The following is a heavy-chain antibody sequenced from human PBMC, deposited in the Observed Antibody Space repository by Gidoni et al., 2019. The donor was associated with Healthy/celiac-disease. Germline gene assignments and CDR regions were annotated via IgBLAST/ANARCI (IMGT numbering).Heavy chain of an antibody. V-gene: IGHV1-18*01. J-gene: IGHJ6*02. CDR3: ARARVGYYDSSCYQLYGRYYYYGMDV. D-gene: IGHD3-22*01. CDR1: GYTFTSYG. CDR2: ISAYNGNT. Sequence: LVQSGAEVKKPGASVKVSCKASGYTFTSYGISWVRQAPGQGLEWMGWISAYNGNTNYAQKLQGRVTMTTDTSTSTAYMELRSLRSADTAVYSCARARVGYYDSSCYQLYGRYYYYGMDVCGQGTTVTVSS.